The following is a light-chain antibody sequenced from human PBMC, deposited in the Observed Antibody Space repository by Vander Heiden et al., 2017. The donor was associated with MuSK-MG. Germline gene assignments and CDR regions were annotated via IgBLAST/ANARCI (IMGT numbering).Light chain of an antibody. CDR2: AAS. Sequence: DIQMTQSPSSLSASVGDRVTITCRASQSISSYLNWYQQKPGKAPKLLIYAASSLQSGVPSRFSGSGSGTDFTLTISSLQPEDFATYYGQQSYSNRWTFGQGTKVEIK. CDR3: QQSYSNRWT. J-gene: IGKJ1*01. V-gene: IGKV1-39*01. CDR1: QSISSY.